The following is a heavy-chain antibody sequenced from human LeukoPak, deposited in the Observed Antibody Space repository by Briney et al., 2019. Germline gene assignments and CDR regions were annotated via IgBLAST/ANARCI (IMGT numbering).Heavy chain of an antibody. J-gene: IGHJ3*02. CDR3: ATTPNDYGDYAGESDAFDI. D-gene: IGHD4-17*01. CDR1: GYSFTSYW. Sequence: HGESLKISCKDSGYSFTSYWIGWVRQMPGKGLGGMGIIYPGDSDTRYSPSFQGQVTISADKSISTACLQWSSLKASDTAMYYCATTPNDYGDYAGESDAFDIWGQGTMVTVSS. CDR2: IYPGDSDT. V-gene: IGHV5-51*01.